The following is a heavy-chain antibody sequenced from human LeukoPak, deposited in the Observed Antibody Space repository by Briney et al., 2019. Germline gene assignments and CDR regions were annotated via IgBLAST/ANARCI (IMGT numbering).Heavy chain of an antibody. Sequence: SETLSLTCTVSGGSISSYYWSWIRQPAGKGLEWIGRIYYSGSTYYNPSLKSRVTISVDTSKNQFSLKLSSVTAADTAVYYCARGYFYGSSGYYFASGDAFGIWGQRTIVTVSS. CDR3: ARGYFYGSSGYYFASGDAFGI. V-gene: IGHV4-59*05. CDR1: GGSISSYY. J-gene: IGHJ3*02. CDR2: IYYSGST. D-gene: IGHD3-22*01.